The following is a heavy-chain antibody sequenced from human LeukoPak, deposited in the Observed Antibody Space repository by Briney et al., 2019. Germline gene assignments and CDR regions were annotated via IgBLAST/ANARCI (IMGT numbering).Heavy chain of an antibody. Sequence: PGGSLRLSCATSGFTVSSNYMSWVRQAPGKGLEWVSVIYSGGTTYYADSVKGRFTVSRDNSKNTLYLQMNGLRAEDTAVYYCAREVRGYYFDYWGQGTLVTVSS. CDR2: IYSGGTT. CDR1: GFTVSSNY. V-gene: IGHV3-53*01. J-gene: IGHJ4*02. D-gene: IGHD3-22*01. CDR3: AREVRGYYFDY.